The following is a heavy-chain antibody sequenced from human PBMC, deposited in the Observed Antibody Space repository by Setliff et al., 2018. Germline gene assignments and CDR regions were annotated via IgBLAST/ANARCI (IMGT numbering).Heavy chain of an antibody. Sequence: ASETLSLSCTASGFTFRKHALAWVRQAPGKGLQWVSSVSGSGMTRDYTDSVKGRFTVSRDSSQNKIHLQMDSLRAEDTGKYFCARADSDSYYPYYFDFWGQGVLVTAPQ. V-gene: IGHV3-23*01. CDR2: VSGSGMTR. D-gene: IGHD3-22*01. CDR3: ARADSDSYYPYYFDF. J-gene: IGHJ4*02. CDR1: GFTFRKHA.